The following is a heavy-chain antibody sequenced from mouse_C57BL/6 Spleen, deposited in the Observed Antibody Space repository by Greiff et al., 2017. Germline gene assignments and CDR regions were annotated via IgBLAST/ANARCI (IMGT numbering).Heavy chain of an antibody. J-gene: IGHJ2*01. CDR3: ARGKNSYYFDY. CDR1: GFTFSDYG. V-gene: IGHV5-17*01. CDR2: ISSGSSTI. Sequence: EVKLVESGGGLVKPGGSLKLSCAASGFTFSDYGMHWVRQAPEKGLEWVAYISSGSSTIYYAETVKGRFTISGDNAKNTLFLQMTSLRSEDTAMYYCARGKNSYYFDYWGQGTTLTVSS.